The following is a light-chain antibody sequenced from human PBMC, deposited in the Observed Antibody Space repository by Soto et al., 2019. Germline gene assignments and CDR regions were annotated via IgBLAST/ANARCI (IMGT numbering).Light chain of an antibody. V-gene: IGKV2-28*01. Sequence: DIVMTQSPLSLPVMPGEPASISCRSSQSLLHSNGYKFLDWYLQRPGQSPQLLIYLGSNRASGVPDRFSGSGSGTDFTLKISRVEAEDVGVYYCMQALQTITFGQGTRLEI. J-gene: IGKJ5*01. CDR1: QSLLHSNGYKF. CDR2: LGS. CDR3: MQALQTIT.